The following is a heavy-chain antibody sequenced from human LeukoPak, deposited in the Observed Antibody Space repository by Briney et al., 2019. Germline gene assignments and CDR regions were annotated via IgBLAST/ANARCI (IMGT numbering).Heavy chain of an antibody. D-gene: IGHD4-23*01. CDR2: IYHSGST. CDR1: GGSISSYY. CDR3: ARGYGGNSDAFDI. J-gene: IGHJ3*02. V-gene: IGHV4-59*12. Sequence: SETLSLTCTVSGGSISSYYWSWIRQPPGKGLEWIGYIYHSGSTYYNPSLKSRVTISVDRSKNQFSLKLSSVTAADTAVYYCARGYGGNSDAFDIWGQGTMVTVSS.